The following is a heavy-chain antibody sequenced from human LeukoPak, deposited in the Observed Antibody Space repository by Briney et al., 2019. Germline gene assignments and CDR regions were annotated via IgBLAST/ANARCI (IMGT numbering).Heavy chain of an antibody. CDR2: IYYSGST. Sequence: SETLSLTCTVSGGSISSHYWSWIRQPPGKGLEWSGYIYYSGSTNYNPSLKSPLPISLHTSNNHFSLKLSSVTAADTAVYYCARGLSGSNPYNWFDPCGQGTLVTVSS. V-gene: IGHV4-59*11. CDR3: ARGLSGSNPYNWFDP. J-gene: IGHJ5*02. D-gene: IGHD1-26*01. CDR1: GGSISSHY.